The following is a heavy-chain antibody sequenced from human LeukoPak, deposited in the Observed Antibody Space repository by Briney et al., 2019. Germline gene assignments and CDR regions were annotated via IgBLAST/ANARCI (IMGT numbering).Heavy chain of an antibody. CDR1: GFTFSSYG. J-gene: IGHJ4*02. CDR2: ITTSGATT. CDR3: AIMHGYYDGSGYWVQ. V-gene: IGHV3-23*01. D-gene: IGHD3-22*01. Sequence: GGSLRFSCAASGFTFSSYGMSWVRQARGKGLEWVSFITTSGATTSYADSVKGRFTISRDNPRNTLYMQMNSLRDEDTALYYCAIMHGYYDGSGYWVQWGQGTLVTVSS.